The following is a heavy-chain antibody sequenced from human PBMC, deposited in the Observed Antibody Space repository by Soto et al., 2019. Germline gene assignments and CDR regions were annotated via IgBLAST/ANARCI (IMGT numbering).Heavy chain of an antibody. V-gene: IGHV3-7*03. J-gene: IGHJ4*02. D-gene: IGHD4-4*01. CDR2: IHENGHFK. Sequence: GGSLRLSCAASGFSFSSYSMSWIRQAPGTGLEWLAHIHENGHFKFYVDSVKGRFTISRDDALNSLYLQMNSLRAEDTAMYYCARDEGVPINYRFDYWGQGTLVTVSS. CDR3: ARDEGVPINYRFDY. CDR1: GFSFSSYS.